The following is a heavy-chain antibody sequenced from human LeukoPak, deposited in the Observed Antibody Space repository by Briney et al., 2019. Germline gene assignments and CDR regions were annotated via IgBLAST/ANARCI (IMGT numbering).Heavy chain of an antibody. J-gene: IGHJ4*02. CDR2: ISGSGGSA. D-gene: IGHD3-22*01. Sequence: PGGSLRLSCAASGFTFSSYAMSWVRQAPGKGLEWVSAISGSGGSAYYADSVKGRFTISRDNSKNTLYLQMNSLRAEDTAVYYCAKDLGYNYYDSSGYYSKGYWGQGTLVTVSS. CDR1: GFTFSSYA. CDR3: AKDLGYNYYDSSGYYSKGY. V-gene: IGHV3-23*01.